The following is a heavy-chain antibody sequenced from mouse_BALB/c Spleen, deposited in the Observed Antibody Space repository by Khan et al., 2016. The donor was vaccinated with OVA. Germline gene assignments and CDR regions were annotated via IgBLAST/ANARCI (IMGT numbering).Heavy chain of an antibody. Sequence: VQLQESGPELVKPGASVKMSCKISGYTFTDYVITWVKQRTGQGLEWIGEIYPGSGTTYYNEKFKGKATLTADKSSNTVNMQLSSRTSEDSAVNSCARSYDEAWFAYWGQGTLVTVSA. CDR3: ARSYDEAWFAY. J-gene: IGHJ3*01. CDR2: IYPGSGTT. CDR1: GYTFTDYV. D-gene: IGHD1-1*01. V-gene: IGHV1-77*01.